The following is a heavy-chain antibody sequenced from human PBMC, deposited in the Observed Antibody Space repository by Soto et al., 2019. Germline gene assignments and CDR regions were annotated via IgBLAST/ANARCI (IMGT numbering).Heavy chain of an antibody. CDR1: GGTFSSYA. CDR2: IIPIFGTA. Sequence: ASVKVSCKASGGTFSSYAISWLRQSPGQGLEWMGGIIPIFGTANYAQKFQGRVTITADESTSTAYMELSSLRSEDTAVYYCASPYDSSTMLDYWGQGTLVTVSS. CDR3: ASPYDSSTMLDY. J-gene: IGHJ4*02. V-gene: IGHV1-69*13. D-gene: IGHD3-22*01.